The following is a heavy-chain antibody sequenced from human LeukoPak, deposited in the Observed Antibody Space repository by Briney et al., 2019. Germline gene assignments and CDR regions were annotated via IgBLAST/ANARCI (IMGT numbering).Heavy chain of an antibody. Sequence: GGSLRLSCAASGFTFSSYDMHWVRQATGKGLEWVSAIGTAGDKYYPGSVKGRFTISRENAKNSLYLQMNSLRAGDTAVYYCARVKQQLVRGYYYYYMDVWGKGTTVTVSS. CDR1: GFTFSSYD. D-gene: IGHD6-13*01. CDR3: ARVKQQLVRGYYYYYMDV. V-gene: IGHV3-13*01. J-gene: IGHJ6*03. CDR2: IGTAGDK.